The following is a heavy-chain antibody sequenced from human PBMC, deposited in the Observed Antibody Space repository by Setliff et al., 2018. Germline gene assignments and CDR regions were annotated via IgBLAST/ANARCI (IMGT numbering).Heavy chain of an antibody. J-gene: IGHJ3*02. CDR3: ARDVFPYHYEGAFDI. Sequence: ASVKVSCKASGYNFISDGINWVRQAPGQGLEWMGWISTYNGKTDYAQKFQGRVTMTRDTSTSTVYMDMSSLRSEDTAVYYCARDVFPYHYEGAFDIWGQGTMVTVSS. D-gene: IGHD3-22*01. V-gene: IGHV1-18*01. CDR1: GYNFISDG. CDR2: ISTYNGKT.